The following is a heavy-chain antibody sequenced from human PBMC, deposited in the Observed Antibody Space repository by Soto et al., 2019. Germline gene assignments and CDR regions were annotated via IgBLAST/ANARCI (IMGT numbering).Heavy chain of an antibody. D-gene: IGHD3-10*01. V-gene: IGHV4-59*08. Sequence: QVQLQESGPGLVKTSETLSLTCTVSGGSITTYYCSWFRQPPGKGLEWIGYIQYNGYSAYNLSLKRRVTMSRDTSKTQSALMLEAVTAKDTAVYYCARHGFGSLHGLVDVWGQGTTVIVSS. CDR3: ARHGFGSLHGLVDV. J-gene: IGHJ6*02. CDR2: IQYNGYS. CDR1: GGSITTYY.